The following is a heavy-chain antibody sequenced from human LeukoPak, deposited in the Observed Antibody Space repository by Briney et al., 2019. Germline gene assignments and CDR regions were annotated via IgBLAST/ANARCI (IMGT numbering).Heavy chain of an antibody. CDR2: IYYSGST. D-gene: IGHD6-19*01. V-gene: IGHV4-38-2*02. CDR3: ARERSGSGWESDAFDI. CDR1: GYSISSGYY. Sequence: SETLSLTCTVSGYSISSGYYWGWIRQPPGKGLEWIGSIYYSGSTYYNPSLKSRVTISVDTSKNQFSLKLSSVTAADTAVYYCARERSGSGWESDAFDIWGQGTMVTVSS. J-gene: IGHJ3*02.